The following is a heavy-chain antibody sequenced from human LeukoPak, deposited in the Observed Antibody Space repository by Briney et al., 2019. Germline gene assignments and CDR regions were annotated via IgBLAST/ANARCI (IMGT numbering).Heavy chain of an antibody. CDR1: GGPISSYY. D-gene: IGHD3-22*01. CDR3: ARATYYYDSSGKTYDY. V-gene: IGHV4-59*01. CDR2: IYYSGST. J-gene: IGHJ4*02. Sequence: SETLSLTCTVSGGPISSYYWSWIRQPPGKGLEWIGYIYYSGSTNYNPSLKSRVTISVDTSKNQFSLKLSSVTAADTAVYYCARATYYYDSSGKTYDYWGQGTLVTVSS.